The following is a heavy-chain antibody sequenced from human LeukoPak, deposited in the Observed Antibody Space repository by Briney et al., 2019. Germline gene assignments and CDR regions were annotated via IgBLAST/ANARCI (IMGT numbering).Heavy chain of an antibody. J-gene: IGHJ5*02. V-gene: IGHV4-4*09. CDR3: AKCSTLYHYDSTGYYWFDP. CDR2: IYTSGTT. CDR1: GGSISRDY. Sequence: SETLSLTCAVSGGSISRDYWTWIRQPPGKGLEWIGDIYTSGTTNYNPSLRSRVSMSVGVSKNQFSLKLSSVTAADTAVYFCAKCSTLYHYDSTGYYWFDPWGQGTLITVSS. D-gene: IGHD3-22*01.